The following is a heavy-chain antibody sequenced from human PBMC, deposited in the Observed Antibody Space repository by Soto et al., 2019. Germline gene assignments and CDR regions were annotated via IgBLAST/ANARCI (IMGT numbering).Heavy chain of an antibody. Sequence: GGSLRLSCAASGFTFSAYTMNWVRQAPGKGLEWVSSISSSSKYIYYADSVKGRFTISRDNAKNSLYLQMNSLRAEDTAVYYCARDLELGQAEGSYYYGMDVWGQGTTVTVSS. CDR1: GFTFSAYT. V-gene: IGHV3-21*01. J-gene: IGHJ6*02. D-gene: IGHD7-27*01. CDR3: ARDLELGQAEGSYYYGMDV. CDR2: ISSSSKYI.